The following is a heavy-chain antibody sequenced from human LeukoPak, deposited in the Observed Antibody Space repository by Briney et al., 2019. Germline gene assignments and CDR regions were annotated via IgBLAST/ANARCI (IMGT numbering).Heavy chain of an antibody. CDR2: IYYSGST. CDR1: GGSISSYY. CDR3: AREREGDFDY. J-gene: IGHJ4*02. D-gene: IGHD5-24*01. V-gene: IGHV4-59*01. Sequence: SETLSLTCTVSGGSISSYYWSWIRQPPGKGLEWIGYIYYSGSTNCNPSLKSRVTISVDTSKNQFSLKLSSVTAADTAVYYCAREREGDFDYWGQGTLVTVSS.